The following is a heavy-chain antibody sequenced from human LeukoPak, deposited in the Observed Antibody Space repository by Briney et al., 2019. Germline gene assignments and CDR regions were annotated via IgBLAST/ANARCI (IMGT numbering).Heavy chain of an antibody. V-gene: IGHV4-38-2*02. D-gene: IGHD6-13*01. CDR1: GYSISSGYN. J-gene: IGHJ5*02. Sequence: PSETLSLTCSVSGYSISSGYNWGWIRQPPGKGLEWIAIIYHDGSTYYNPSLKSRVTISADTSKNQFSLKLNSVTAADTAVYYCTRDHPSWYSDHWGQGTLVTVSS. CDR2: IYHDGST. CDR3: TRDHPSWYSDH.